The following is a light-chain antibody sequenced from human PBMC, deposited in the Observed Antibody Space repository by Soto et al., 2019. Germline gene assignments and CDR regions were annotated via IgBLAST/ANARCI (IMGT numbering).Light chain of an antibody. Sequence: DIQMTQSPSSLSASVGDRVTITCRASQSISNYLNWYQQKPGKAPKLLIYAASSLQSGVPSRFSGSGSGTEFTLTISSLQSEDFAVYYCQQYNNWLTFGQGTKV. V-gene: IGKV1-39*01. CDR2: AAS. J-gene: IGKJ1*01. CDR3: QQYNNWLT. CDR1: QSISNY.